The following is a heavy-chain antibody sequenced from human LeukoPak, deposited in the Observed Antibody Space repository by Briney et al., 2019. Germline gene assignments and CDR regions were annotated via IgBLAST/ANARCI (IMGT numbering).Heavy chain of an antibody. CDR1: GGPFSGHY. D-gene: IGHD2-15*01. Sequence: SETLSLTCAVYGGPFSGHYWRWIRQPPGKGLEWIGEINHSGSANYGPSLKSRVTLSVDTSKNQFSLKLSSVTAADTAVYYCARDLGGRNYGMDVWGQGTTVTVSS. V-gene: IGHV4-34*01. CDR3: ARDLGGRNYGMDV. J-gene: IGHJ6*02. CDR2: INHSGSA.